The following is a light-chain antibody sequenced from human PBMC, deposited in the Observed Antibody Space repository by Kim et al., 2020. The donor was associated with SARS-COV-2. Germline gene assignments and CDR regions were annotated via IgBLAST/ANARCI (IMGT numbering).Light chain of an antibody. Sequence: QSVLTQPPSVSGAPGQRVTISCTGSSSNIGAGYDVHWYQQLPGTAPKLLIYGNSNRPSGVPDRFSGSKSGTSASLAITGLQAEDEADYYCQSYDSSLSAYVVFDGGTQLTVL. V-gene: IGLV1-40*01. CDR2: GNS. CDR3: QSYDSSLSAYVV. J-gene: IGLJ2*01. CDR1: SSNIGAGYD.